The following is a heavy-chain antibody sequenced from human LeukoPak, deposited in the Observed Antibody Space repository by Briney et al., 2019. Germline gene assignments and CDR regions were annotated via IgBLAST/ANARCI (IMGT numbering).Heavy chain of an antibody. CDR2: INTNTGNP. Sequence: ASVKVSCKASGYTFTSYAMNWVRRAPGQGLEWMGWINTNTGNPTYAQGFTGRFVFSLDTSVSTAYLQISSPKAEDTAVYYCARDSYDSSAPGPGAFDIWGQGTMVTVSS. D-gene: IGHD3-22*01. CDR1: GYTFTSYA. J-gene: IGHJ3*02. CDR3: ARDSYDSSAPGPGAFDI. V-gene: IGHV7-4-1*02.